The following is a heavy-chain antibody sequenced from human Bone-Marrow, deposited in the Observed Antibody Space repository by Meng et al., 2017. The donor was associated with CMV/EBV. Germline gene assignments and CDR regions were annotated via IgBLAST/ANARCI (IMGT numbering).Heavy chain of an antibody. CDR2: IYTSGST. CDR3: AKGRVWFDP. J-gene: IGHJ5*02. V-gene: IGHV4-4*07. CDR1: GGSISSFY. Sequence: LSLTCTVSGGSISSFYWSWIRQPAGKGLEWIGRIYTSGSTNYNPSLQSRVTMSVDTSKDHFSLKLTSVTAADTAVYYCAKGRVWFDPWGQGTLVTVSS.